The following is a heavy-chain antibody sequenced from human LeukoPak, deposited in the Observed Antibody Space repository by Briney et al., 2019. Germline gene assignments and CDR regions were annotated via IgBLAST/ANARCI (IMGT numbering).Heavy chain of an antibody. J-gene: IGHJ5*02. V-gene: IGHV3-30-3*01. CDR3: AKGGDYSGFDP. Sequence: GRSLRLSCAASGFTFSSYAMHWVRQAPGKGLEWVAVISYDGSNRYYADSVKGRFTISRDNSKNTLYLQMNSLRAEDTAVYYCAKGGDYSGFDPWGQGTLVTVSS. D-gene: IGHD4-17*01. CDR2: ISYDGSNR. CDR1: GFTFSSYA.